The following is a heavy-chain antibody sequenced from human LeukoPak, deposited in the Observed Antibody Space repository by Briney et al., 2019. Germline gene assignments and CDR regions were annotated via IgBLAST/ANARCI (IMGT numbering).Heavy chain of an antibody. CDR2: ISSNGGST. V-gene: IGHV3-64*01. CDR3: ASLSKGGWYDY. CDR1: GFTFSSYA. J-gene: IGHJ4*02. D-gene: IGHD6-19*01. Sequence: GGSLRLSCAASGFTFSSYAMHWVRQAPGKGLEYVSAISSNGGSTYYANSVKGRFTISRDNSKNTLYLQMGSLRGEDMAVYYCASLSKGGWYDYWGQGTLVTVSS.